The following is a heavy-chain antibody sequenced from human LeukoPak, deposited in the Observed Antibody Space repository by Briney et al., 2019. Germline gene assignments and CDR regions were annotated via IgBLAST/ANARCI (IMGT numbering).Heavy chain of an antibody. D-gene: IGHD3-10*01. J-gene: IGHJ4*02. CDR2: ISGSDVTT. V-gene: IGHV3-23*01. CDR3: VQGNALDY. Sequence: GGSLRLSCAASGFSFSTYDMSWARLPPGKGLEWVSSISGSDVTTNYADSVKGRFTISRDNSKNMLYLQMKSLRAEDTALYYCVQGNALDYWDQGTLVTVSS. CDR1: GFSFSTYD.